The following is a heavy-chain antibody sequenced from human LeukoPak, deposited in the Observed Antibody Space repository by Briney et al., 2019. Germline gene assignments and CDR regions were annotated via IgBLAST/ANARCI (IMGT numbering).Heavy chain of an antibody. D-gene: IGHD3-16*02. Sequence: SETLSLTCTVSGAXISSYYWSWIRQPPGKGLEWIGYIYYSGSTNYNPSLKSRVTISVDTSKNQFSLKLSSVTAADTAVYYCAADYVWGSYRGYYFDYWGQGTLVTVSS. CDR2: IYYSGST. J-gene: IGHJ4*02. CDR3: AADYVWGSYRGYYFDY. CDR1: GAXISSYY. V-gene: IGHV4-59*12.